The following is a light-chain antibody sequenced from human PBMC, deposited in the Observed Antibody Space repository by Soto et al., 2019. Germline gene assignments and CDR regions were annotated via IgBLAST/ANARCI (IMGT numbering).Light chain of an antibody. CDR3: GTWDSSLSAGGV. V-gene: IGLV1-51*02. Sequence: QSVLTQPPSVSAAPGQKVTISCSGSSSNIGNNYVSWYQQLPGTAPKLLIYENNKRPSGIPDRFSGSKSGTSATLGITGLQTGDEADYYCGTWDSSLSAGGVFGTGTKLTGL. CDR2: ENN. J-gene: IGLJ1*01. CDR1: SSNIGNNY.